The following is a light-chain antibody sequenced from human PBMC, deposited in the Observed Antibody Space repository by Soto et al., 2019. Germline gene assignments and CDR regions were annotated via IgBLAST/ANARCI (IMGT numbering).Light chain of an antibody. CDR3: QSYDSTVSAV. CDR1: SSNIGAGYD. CDR2: GNS. Sequence: QSVLTQPPSVSGAPGQRVNISCTGSSSNIGAGYDVHWYQQLPGTAPKLLIYGNSNRPSGVPDRFSGSKSGTSASLAITGLQAEDEADYYCQSYDSTVSAVFGGGTKVTVL. V-gene: IGLV1-40*01. J-gene: IGLJ2*01.